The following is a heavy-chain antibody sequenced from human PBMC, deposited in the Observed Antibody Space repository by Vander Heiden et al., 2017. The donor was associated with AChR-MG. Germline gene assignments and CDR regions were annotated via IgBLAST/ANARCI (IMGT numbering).Heavy chain of an antibody. J-gene: IGHJ6*02. CDR3: ARAIPLFSYAGDV. V-gene: IGHV3-23*01. D-gene: IGHD3-16*01. CDR1: GFTLSNSA. Sequence: EVQVLESGGGLVQPGGPLRLSCAASGFTLSNSAMTWVRQAPGKGLEWVSRISGSGITTYYADSVRGRFTISRDNSMNTLYLQMTSLRAEDTAVYYCARAIPLFSYAGDVWGQGTTVTVSS. CDR2: ISGSGITT.